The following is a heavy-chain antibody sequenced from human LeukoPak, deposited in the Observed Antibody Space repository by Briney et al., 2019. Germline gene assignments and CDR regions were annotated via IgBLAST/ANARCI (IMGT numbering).Heavy chain of an antibody. D-gene: IGHD4-23*01. V-gene: IGHV4-34*01. CDR1: GGSFSGYY. J-gene: IGHJ3*02. Sequence: PSETLSLTCAVYGGSFSGYYWSWIRQPPGKGLEWIGEINHSGSTNYNPSLKSRVTISVDTSKNQFSLKLSSVTAADTAVYYCARSVVTPERSAFDIWDQGTMVTVSS. CDR2: INHSGST. CDR3: ARSVVTPERSAFDI.